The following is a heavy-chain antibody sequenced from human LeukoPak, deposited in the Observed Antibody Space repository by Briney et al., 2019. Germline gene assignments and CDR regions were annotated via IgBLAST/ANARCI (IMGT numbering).Heavy chain of an antibody. CDR1: GYTFTSYD. V-gene: IGHV1-2*02. CDR2: ISAYNGNT. J-gene: IGHJ6*03. Sequence: ASVKVSCKASGYTFTSYDINWVRQATGQGLEWMGWISAYNGNTNYAQKFQGRVTMTRDTSISTAYMELSRLRSDDTAVYYCARDPLDDFWSGSSYYYYYYMDVWGKGTTVTVSS. D-gene: IGHD3-3*01. CDR3: ARDPLDDFWSGSSYYYYYYMDV.